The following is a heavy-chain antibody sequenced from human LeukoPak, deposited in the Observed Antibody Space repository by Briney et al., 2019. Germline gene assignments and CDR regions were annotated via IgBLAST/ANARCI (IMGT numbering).Heavy chain of an antibody. Sequence: GGSLRLSCAASGFTFSRSLMHWVRQASGKGLVWVARMNADGRTINYADSVKGRFTISRDNAKTTLYLQMQSLRTEDAAVYYCARAGNYYFDLWGRGTQVTVSS. CDR3: ARAGNYYFDL. J-gene: IGHJ2*01. V-gene: IGHV3-74*01. D-gene: IGHD1-7*01. CDR1: GFTFSRSL. CDR2: MNADGRTI.